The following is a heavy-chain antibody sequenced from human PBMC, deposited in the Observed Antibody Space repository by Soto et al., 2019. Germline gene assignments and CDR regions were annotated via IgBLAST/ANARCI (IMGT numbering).Heavy chain of an antibody. CDR1: GFTFSSYE. D-gene: IGHD6-19*01. CDR2: IGNSGSAK. Sequence: EVQLVESGGGLVQSGGSLRLSCAASGFTFSSYEMNWVRQAPGKGLEWVSHIGNSGSAKYYADSVKGRFTISRDNAKNVMDQQTNNLRADDAAIDFCARGYTGCWSRCCYFDYWGQGTLVTVSS. CDR3: ARGYTGCWSRCCYFDY. V-gene: IGHV3-48*03. J-gene: IGHJ4*02.